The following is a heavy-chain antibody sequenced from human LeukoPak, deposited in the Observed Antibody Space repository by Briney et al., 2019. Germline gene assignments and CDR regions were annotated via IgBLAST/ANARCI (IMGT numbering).Heavy chain of an antibody. J-gene: IGHJ4*02. Sequence: ASVKVSCKASGYTFTGYYMHWVRQAPGQGLEWMGWINPNSGGTNYAQKFQGRVTMTRDTSISTAYMELSRLRSDDTAVYYCARSGMAVAATPWDWGQGTLVTVFS. V-gene: IGHV1-2*02. CDR2: INPNSGGT. CDR3: ARSGMAVAATPWD. CDR1: GYTFTGYY. D-gene: IGHD6-19*01.